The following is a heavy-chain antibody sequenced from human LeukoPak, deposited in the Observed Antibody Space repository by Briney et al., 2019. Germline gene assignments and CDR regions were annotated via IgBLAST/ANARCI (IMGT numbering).Heavy chain of an antibody. J-gene: IGHJ4*02. CDR1: GFTFSSYA. V-gene: IGHV3-23*01. D-gene: IGHD2-2*01. Sequence: GGSLRLSCAASGFTFSSYAMSWVRQAPGKGLEWVSAISGSGGSTYYADSVKGRFTISRDNSKNTLYLQMNSLRAEDTAVYYCAKDSSYPCCSSTSCWTDYWGQGTLVTVSS. CDR2: ISGSGGST. CDR3: AKDSSYPCCSSTSCWTDY.